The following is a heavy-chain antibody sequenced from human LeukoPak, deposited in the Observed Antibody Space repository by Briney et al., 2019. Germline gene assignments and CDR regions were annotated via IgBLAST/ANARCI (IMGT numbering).Heavy chain of an antibody. V-gene: IGHV3-11*01. Sequence: GGSLRLSCAASGFTFSDYYMSWIRQAPGKGLEWVSYISSSGSTIYYADSVEGRFTISRDNAKNSLYLQMNSLRAEDTAVYYCAREDDYNWFDPWGQGTLVTVSS. CDR2: ISSSGSTI. CDR1: GFTFSDYY. J-gene: IGHJ5*02. D-gene: IGHD3-3*01. CDR3: AREDDYNWFDP.